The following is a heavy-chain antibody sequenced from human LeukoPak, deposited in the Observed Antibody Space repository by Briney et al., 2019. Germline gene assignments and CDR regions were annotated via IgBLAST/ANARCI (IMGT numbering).Heavy chain of an antibody. CDR2: IDGGNGKT. D-gene: IGHD6-19*01. CDR1: GHTFTHYA. V-gene: IGHV1-3*01. J-gene: IGHJ4*02. Sequence: ASVKVSCKASGHTFTHYALHWVRQAPGQRLQWMGCIDGGNGKTQYSPKFRGRITITRDTSANTAYIEVSSLRSEDTAVYYCARGGPNPSGWHLDNWGQGTLVTVSS. CDR3: ARGGPNPSGWHLDN.